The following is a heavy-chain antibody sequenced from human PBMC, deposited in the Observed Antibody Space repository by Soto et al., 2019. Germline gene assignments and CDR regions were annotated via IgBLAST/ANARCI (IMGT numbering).Heavy chain of an antibody. CDR2: ISSASSYI. V-gene: IGHV3-11*05. Sequence: QVQLVESGGGSVKPGGSLRLSCAASGFSFSDYYMSWIRQAPGKGLEWIADISSASSYINYADSVKGRLTISRDNAKNSLYLQMNSLRAEDTAVYHCATFCTGGTCYPPDCRGQGTLVTVSS. CDR3: ATFCTGGTCYPPDC. J-gene: IGHJ4*02. D-gene: IGHD2-8*02. CDR1: GFSFSDYY.